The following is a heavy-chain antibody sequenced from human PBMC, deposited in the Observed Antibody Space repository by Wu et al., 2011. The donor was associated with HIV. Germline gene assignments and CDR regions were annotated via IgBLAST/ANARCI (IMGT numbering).Heavy chain of an antibody. J-gene: IGHJ4*02. D-gene: IGHD6-19*01. Sequence: QVQLVQSGAEVKKPGASVKVSCKASGYTFTNYGISWVRQAPGQGLEWMGWISPYDGDTHYAQKFQGRVTMTTDTSTSTAYMELRSLRSDDTAVYYCARDDSSGWPEGFDYWGQGTLVTVSS. V-gene: IGHV1-18*01. CDR3: ARDDSSGWPEGFDY. CDR1: GYTFTNYG. CDR2: ISPYDGDT.